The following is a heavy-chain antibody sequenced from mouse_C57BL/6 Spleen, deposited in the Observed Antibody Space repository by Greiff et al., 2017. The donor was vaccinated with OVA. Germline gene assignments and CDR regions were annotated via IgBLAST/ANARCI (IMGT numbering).Heavy chain of an antibody. J-gene: IGHJ2*01. CDR3: AISPYYGSIYGGFDY. CDR1: GYTFTSYW. D-gene: IGHD1-1*01. V-gene: IGHV1-59*01. CDR2: IDPSDSYT. Sequence: VQLKQPGAELVRPGTSVKLSCKASGYTFTSYWMPWVQQRPGQGLEWIGVIDPSDSYTNYNQKFKGKVALTVDTSYSTAYMQISSLTSEDSAVYDGAISPYYGSIYGGFDYWGQGTTLTVSS.